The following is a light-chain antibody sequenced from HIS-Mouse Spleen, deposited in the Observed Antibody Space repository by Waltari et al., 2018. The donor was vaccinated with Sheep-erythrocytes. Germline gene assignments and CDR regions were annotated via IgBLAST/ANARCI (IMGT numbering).Light chain of an antibody. CDR1: QGIRND. V-gene: IGKV1-6*01. Sequence: AIQMTQSPSSLSASVEDRVTITCRASQGIRNDLGWYQQKPGKAPKLLSYAASSLQSGVPSRFRGSGSGTDFTLTLSSLQPEEFATYYCLQDYNHPYTFGQGTKLEIK. CDR3: LQDYNHPYT. J-gene: IGKJ2*01. CDR2: AAS.